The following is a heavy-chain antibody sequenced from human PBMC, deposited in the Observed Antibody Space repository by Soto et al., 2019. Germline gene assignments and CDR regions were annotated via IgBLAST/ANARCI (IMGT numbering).Heavy chain of an antibody. Sequence: GGSLRLSCAASGFTFSDYYMSWIRQAPGKGLEWVSYISSSGSTIYYADSVKGRFTISRDNAKNSLYLQMNSLRAEDTAVYYCARGPRCSGGSCYVGAFDPWGQGTLVTVSS. D-gene: IGHD2-15*01. J-gene: IGHJ5*02. V-gene: IGHV3-11*01. CDR1: GFTFSDYY. CDR2: ISSSGSTI. CDR3: ARGPRCSGGSCYVGAFDP.